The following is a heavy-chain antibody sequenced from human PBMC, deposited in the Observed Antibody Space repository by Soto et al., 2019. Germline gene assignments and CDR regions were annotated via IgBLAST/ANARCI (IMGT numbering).Heavy chain of an antibody. CDR2: INPSNGNT. CDR1: GYSFPNYA. J-gene: IGHJ4*02. Sequence: DAENVSRKASGYSFPNYALQWVRQAPGQGLEWIGYINPSNGNTKYSPKLQGRLTISRDTSANTVYMDLSSLASEDAAIYYWARVVIILSGSVPSCFDYWGQGTQVTVSS. CDR3: ARVVIILSGSVPSCFDY. V-gene: IGHV1-3*01. D-gene: IGHD3-9*01.